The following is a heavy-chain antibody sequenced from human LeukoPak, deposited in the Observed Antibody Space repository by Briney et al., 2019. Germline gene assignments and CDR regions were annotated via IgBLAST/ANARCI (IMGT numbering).Heavy chain of an antibody. CDR3: AKEDRRSRDGYKMSPTPDY. CDR1: GYTFTSYD. D-gene: IGHD5-24*01. J-gene: IGHJ4*02. CDR2: MNPNSGNT. Sequence: ASVKVSCKASGYTFTSYDINWVRQATGQGLEWMGWMNPNSGNTGYAQKFQGRVTMTRNTSISTAYMELSSLRSEDTAVYYCAKEDRRSRDGYKMSPTPDYWGQGTLVTVSS. V-gene: IGHV1-8*01.